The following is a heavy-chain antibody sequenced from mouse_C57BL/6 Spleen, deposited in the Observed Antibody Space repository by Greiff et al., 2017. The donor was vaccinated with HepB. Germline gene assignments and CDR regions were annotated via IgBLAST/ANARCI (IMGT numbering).Heavy chain of an antibody. CDR3: AGGYYYGSRGFAY. V-gene: IGHV1-69*01. J-gene: IGHJ3*01. CDR2: IDPSDSYT. CDR1: GYTFTSYW. Sequence: QVQLQQSGAELVMPGASVKLSCKASGYTFTSYWMHWVKQRPGQGLEWIGEIDPSDSYTNYNQKFKGKSTLTVDKSSSTAYMQLSSLTSEDSAVYYCAGGYYYGSRGFAYWGQGTLVTVSA. D-gene: IGHD1-1*01.